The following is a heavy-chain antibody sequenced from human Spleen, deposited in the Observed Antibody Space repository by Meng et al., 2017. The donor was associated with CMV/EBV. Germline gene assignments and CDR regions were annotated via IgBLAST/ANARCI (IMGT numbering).Heavy chain of an antibody. CDR2: INSDGSST. V-gene: IGHV3-74*01. Sequence: GDSLKISCAASGFTFSSYWMHWVRQAPGKGLMWVSRINSDGSSTSYADSVKGRFTISRDNAKNTLYLQMNSLRAEDTAVYYCATLAVAEVDWFDPWGQGTLVTVSS. J-gene: IGHJ5*02. CDR1: GFTFSSYW. D-gene: IGHD6-19*01. CDR3: ATLAVAEVDWFDP.